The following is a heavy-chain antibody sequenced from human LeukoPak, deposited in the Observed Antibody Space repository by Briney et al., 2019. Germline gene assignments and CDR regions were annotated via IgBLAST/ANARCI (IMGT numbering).Heavy chain of an antibody. CDR2: IHPNYGGT. Sequence: ASVKVSCKASGYTFTGYYIHWVRQAPGQGLEWMGWIHPNYGGTNSAQKFQGRVTMTRDTSINTAYMEVSRLRSDDTAVYYCVRDQRGSHFDYWGQGTLVTVSS. CDR1: GYTFTGYY. D-gene: IGHD1-26*01. J-gene: IGHJ4*02. V-gene: IGHV1-2*02. CDR3: VRDQRGSHFDY.